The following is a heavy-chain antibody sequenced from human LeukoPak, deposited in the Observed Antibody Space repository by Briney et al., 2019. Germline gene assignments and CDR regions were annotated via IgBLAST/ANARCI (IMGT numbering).Heavy chain of an antibody. V-gene: IGHV3-7*05. Sequence: GGSLRLSCAASGFTFGESRMTYVRQAPGKGLEWLAHIKDDGSDKYYVDSVTGRFTISRDNTKNSLFLQMTSLTAEDTAVYYCATWDNAWEFAYWGQGTLVSVSS. J-gene: IGHJ4*02. CDR3: ATWDNAWEFAY. CDR1: GFTFGESR. CDR2: IKDDGSDK. D-gene: IGHD1-26*01.